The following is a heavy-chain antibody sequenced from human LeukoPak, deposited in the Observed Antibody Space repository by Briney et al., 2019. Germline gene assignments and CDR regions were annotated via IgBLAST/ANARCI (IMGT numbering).Heavy chain of an antibody. J-gene: IGHJ5*02. Sequence: PSETLSLTCTVPGASISSSGYSWAWVRQPPGKGLEWIGTVYSSGDTAYNPSLKSRVSISVDTSKNQFSLKLSSATAADTAVYYCARHSGLPSPFDPWGQGTLVTVSS. CDR1: GASISSSGYS. CDR3: ARHSGLPSPFDP. CDR2: VYSSGDT. D-gene: IGHD5-18*01. V-gene: IGHV4-39*01.